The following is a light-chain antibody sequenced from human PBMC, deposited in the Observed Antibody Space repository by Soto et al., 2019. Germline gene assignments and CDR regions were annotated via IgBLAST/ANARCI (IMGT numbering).Light chain of an antibody. J-gene: IGLJ2*01. Sequence: QSALTQPASVSGSPGQSITISCTGTSADVGSYNLVSWYQQHPGKAPKLMIYEVSKRPSGVSNRFSGSKSGNTASLTISGLQAEDEADYSCCSYAGSSTHVVFGGGTKLNVL. V-gene: IGLV2-23*02. CDR3: CSYAGSSTHVV. CDR2: EVS. CDR1: SADVGSYNL.